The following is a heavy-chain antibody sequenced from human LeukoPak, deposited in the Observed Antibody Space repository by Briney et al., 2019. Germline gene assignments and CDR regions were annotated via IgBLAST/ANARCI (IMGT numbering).Heavy chain of an antibody. J-gene: IGHJ6*02. V-gene: IGHV4-34*01. CDR1: GGSISSYY. Sequence: SETLSLTCTASGGSISSYYWSWIRQPPGKGLEWIGEINHSGSTNYNPSLKSRVTISVDTSKNQFSLKLSSVTAADTAVYYCARGSGHLYYYYGMDVWGQGTTVTVSS. CDR2: INHSGST. CDR3: ARGSGHLYYYYGMDV.